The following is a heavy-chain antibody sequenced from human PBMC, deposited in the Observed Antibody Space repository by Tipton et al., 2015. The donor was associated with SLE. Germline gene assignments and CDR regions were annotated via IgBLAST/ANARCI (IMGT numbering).Heavy chain of an antibody. CDR1: GGSISSSIW. CDR3: ARLISAYDCNFDY. Sequence: TLSLTCTVSGGSISSSIWWTWVRQPPGKGLEWIGSFYYGKSTFYNPSLKSRVTISVDTSTNRLSLQLSSVTAADTALYYCARLISAYDCNFDYWGQGTLVTVSS. V-gene: IGHV4-4*02. CDR2: FYYGKST. J-gene: IGHJ4*02. D-gene: IGHD5-12*01.